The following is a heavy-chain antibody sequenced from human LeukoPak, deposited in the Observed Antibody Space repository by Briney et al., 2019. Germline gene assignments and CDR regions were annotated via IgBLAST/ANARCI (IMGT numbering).Heavy chain of an antibody. CDR2: ISYEGGTQ. V-gene: IGHV3-30*18. J-gene: IGHJ5*02. Sequence: GMSLRLSCAASGVTLSPYGMHWVRQAPGKGLEWVAVISYEGGTQHYADSVKGRFIISRDNPRNTLYLQMNILRTEDTAVYYCAKEGTPQVSTWYDLWGQGTQVVVSS. CDR3: AKEGTPQVSTWYDL. D-gene: IGHD3-10*01. CDR1: GVTLSPYG.